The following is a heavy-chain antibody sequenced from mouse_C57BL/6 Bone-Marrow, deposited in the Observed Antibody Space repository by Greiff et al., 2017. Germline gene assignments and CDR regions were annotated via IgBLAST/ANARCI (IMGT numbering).Heavy chain of an antibody. J-gene: IGHJ3*01. CDR2: IYPSSGST. V-gene: IGHV1-64*01. D-gene: IGHD2-10*01. CDR3: ARAYYGHFVFAY. CDR1: GYTFTSYW. Sequence: VQLQQPGAELVKPGASVKLSCKASGYTFTSYWMHWVKQRPGQGLEWIGMIYPSSGSTNYNEKFKSKATLTVDKSSSTAYMPLSSLTSEDSAVYCCARAYYGHFVFAYWGQGTMVTVSA.